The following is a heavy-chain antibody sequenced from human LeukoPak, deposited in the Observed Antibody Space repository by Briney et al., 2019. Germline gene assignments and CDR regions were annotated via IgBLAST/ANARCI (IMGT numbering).Heavy chain of an antibody. J-gene: IGHJ6*03. V-gene: IGHV3-21*01. CDR3: ARDAEAYYYYYMDV. CDR2: ISSSSSYI. Sequence: TGGSLRLSCAASGFTFSSYSMNWVRQAPGKGLEWVSSISSSSSYIYYADSVKGRFTISRDNAKNSLYLQMNSLRAEDTAVYYCARDAEAYYYYYMDVWGKGTTVTVSS. CDR1: GFTFSSYS.